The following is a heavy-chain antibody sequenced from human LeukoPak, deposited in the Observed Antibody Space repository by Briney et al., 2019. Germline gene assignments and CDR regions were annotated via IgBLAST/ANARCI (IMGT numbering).Heavy chain of an antibody. J-gene: IGHJ3*02. CDR3: AGQTGPTFDI. CDR1: GYSISSGYY. CDR2: IYHSGST. Sequence: SETLSLTCSVSGYSISSGYYWGWIRQPPGKGLEWIASIYHSGSTYYNPSLKSRVTISVDTSKNQFSLKLNSVTAADTSVYYCAGQTGPTFDIWGQGTMVTVSS. V-gene: IGHV4-38-2*01. D-gene: IGHD3-9*01.